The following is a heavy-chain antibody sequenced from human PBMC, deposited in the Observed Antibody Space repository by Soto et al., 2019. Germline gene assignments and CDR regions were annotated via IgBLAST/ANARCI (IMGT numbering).Heavy chain of an antibody. D-gene: IGHD3-10*01. CDR1: GFTFSSYD. CDR3: ARDRGSGVSDAFDI. CDR2: IGTAGDT. J-gene: IGHJ3*02. V-gene: IGHV3-13*01. Sequence: GSLRLSCAASGFTFSSYDMHWVRQATGKGLEWVSAIGTAGDTYYPGSVKGRFTISRENAKNSLYLQMNSLRAGDTAVYYCARDRGSGVSDAFDIWGQGTMVTVSS.